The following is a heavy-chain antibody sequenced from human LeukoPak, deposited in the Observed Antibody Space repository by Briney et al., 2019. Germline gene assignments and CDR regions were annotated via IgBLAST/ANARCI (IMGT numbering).Heavy chain of an antibody. J-gene: IGHJ6*03. CDR3: AKKINPYSNYYYYMDV. CDR1: GFTFSSYA. D-gene: IGHD4-11*01. V-gene: IGHV3-23*01. Sequence: GSLRLSCAASGFTFSSYAMSWVRQAPGKGLEWVSAISGSGGSTYYADSVKGRFTISRDNSKNTLYLQMNSLRAEDTAVYYCAKKINPYSNYYYYMDVWGKGTTVTVSS. CDR2: ISGSGGST.